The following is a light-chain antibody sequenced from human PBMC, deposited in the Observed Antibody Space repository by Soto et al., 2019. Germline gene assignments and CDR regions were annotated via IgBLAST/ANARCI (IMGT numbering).Light chain of an antibody. J-gene: IGKJ2*01. CDR1: QYMTRTY. Sequence: EIVLMQSPGTLSLSPGEIATLSCRASQYMTRTYIAWYQQKPGQAPRLLIYAASNRATGIPDKISGSGSGADYSLTISRLEPEDSAVYYCHQYDKAPQTFGQGTKVEIK. CDR3: HQYDKAPQT. V-gene: IGKV3-20*01. CDR2: AAS.